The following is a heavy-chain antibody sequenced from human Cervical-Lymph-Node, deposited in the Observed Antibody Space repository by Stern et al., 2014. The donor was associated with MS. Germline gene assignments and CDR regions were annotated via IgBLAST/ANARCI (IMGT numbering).Heavy chain of an antibody. J-gene: IGHJ1*01. CDR1: GFTFSSYG. Sequence: VKLVESGGGVVQPGKSLRLSCAASGFTFSSYGMHWVRQAPGKGLEWVAVIWYDGSNKYYADSVKGRFTISRDNSKNTLFLQMNSLRAEDTAVYFCAREGVNTAEYFQHWGQGTLVTVSS. D-gene: IGHD2-8*01. CDR2: IWYDGSNK. V-gene: IGHV3-33*01. CDR3: AREGVNTAEYFQH.